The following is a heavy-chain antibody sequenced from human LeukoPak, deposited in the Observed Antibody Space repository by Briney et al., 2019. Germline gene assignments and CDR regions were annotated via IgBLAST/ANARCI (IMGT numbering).Heavy chain of an antibody. CDR3: ARTYLAAAGIGGFDP. CDR1: GGTFSSYA. CDR2: IIPILGIA. V-gene: IGHV1-69*04. Sequence: ASVKVSCKASGGTFSSYAISWVRQAPGQGLEWMGRIIPILGIANYAQKFQGRVTITADKSTSTAYMELSSLRSEDTAVYYCARTYLAAAGIGGFDPWGQGTLVTVSS. D-gene: IGHD6-13*01. J-gene: IGHJ5*02.